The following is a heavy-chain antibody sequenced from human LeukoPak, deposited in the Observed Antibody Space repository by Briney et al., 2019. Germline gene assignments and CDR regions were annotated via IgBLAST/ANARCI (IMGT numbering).Heavy chain of an antibody. CDR3: AKDSPSIYHGANYYYGMDV. J-gene: IGHJ6*02. CDR1: GFTFSSYA. CDR2: INGSGGST. Sequence: GGSLRLSCAASGFTFSSYAMSWVRQAPGKGLEWVSAINGSGGSTYYADSVKGRFTISRENSKNTLYLQMNSLRAEDTAVYYCAKDSPSIYHGANYYYGMDVWGQGTTVTVSS. V-gene: IGHV3-23*01. D-gene: IGHD2-2*01.